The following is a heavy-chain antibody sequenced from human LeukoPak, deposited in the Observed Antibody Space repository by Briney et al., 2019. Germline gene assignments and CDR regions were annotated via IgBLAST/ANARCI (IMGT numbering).Heavy chain of an antibody. V-gene: IGHV1-2*02. CDR1: GYTFTGYY. Sequence: ASVKVSCKASGYTFTGYYMHWVRQAPGQGLEWMGWINPNSGGTNYAQKFQGRVTMTRDTSISTAYMELSRLRSDDTAVYYCARGDSPPNGSSPEPTQNNWFDPWGQGTLVTVSS. CDR2: INPNSGGT. D-gene: IGHD3-22*01. J-gene: IGHJ5*02. CDR3: ARGDSPPNGSSPEPTQNNWFDP.